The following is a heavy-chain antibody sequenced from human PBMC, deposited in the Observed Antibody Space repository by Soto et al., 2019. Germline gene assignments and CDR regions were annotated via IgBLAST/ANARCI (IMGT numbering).Heavy chain of an antibody. J-gene: IGHJ6*02. CDR1: GYTFTSYG. CDR2: ISAYNGNT. V-gene: IGHV1-18*01. CDR3: ARDEPLGKQKPFSDSYYGMDV. D-gene: IGHD6-13*01. Sequence: QVQLVQSGAEVKKPGASVKVSCKASGYTFTSYGISWVRQAPGQGLEWMGWISAYNGNTNYAQKLQGRVTMTTDTTKSTAYRELRSLRSDDTAVYYCARDEPLGKQKPFSDSYYGMDVWGQGTTVTVSS.